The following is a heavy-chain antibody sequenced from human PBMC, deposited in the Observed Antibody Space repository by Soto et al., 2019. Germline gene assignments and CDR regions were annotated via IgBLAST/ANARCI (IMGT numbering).Heavy chain of an antibody. CDR2: ISAYNGNT. Sequence: QVQLVQSGAEVKKPGASVKVSCKASGYTFTSYGISWVRQAPGQGLEWMGWISAYNGNTNYAQKLQGRVTMTTDTSTSTAYMELRSLRSDDTAVYYCARVVEEVLATINPTYYYYGMDVWGQGTTVTVSS. CDR3: ARVVEEVLATINPTYYYYGMDV. J-gene: IGHJ6*02. D-gene: IGHD5-12*01. CDR1: GYTFTSYG. V-gene: IGHV1-18*01.